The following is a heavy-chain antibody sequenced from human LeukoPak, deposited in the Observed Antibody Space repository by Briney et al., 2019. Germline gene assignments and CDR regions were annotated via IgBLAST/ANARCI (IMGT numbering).Heavy chain of an antibody. D-gene: IGHD3-22*01. V-gene: IGHV3-64*01. J-gene: IGHJ4*02. CDR1: GFTFSSYS. CDR2: ISSNGGST. Sequence: GGSLRLSCAASGFTFSSYSMNWVRQAPGKGLEYVSTISSNGGSTYYANSVEGRFTISRDNSKNTLYLQMGSLRAEDMAVYYCARDPGGYSSQYYFDYWGQGTLVTVSS. CDR3: ARDPGGYSSQYYFDY.